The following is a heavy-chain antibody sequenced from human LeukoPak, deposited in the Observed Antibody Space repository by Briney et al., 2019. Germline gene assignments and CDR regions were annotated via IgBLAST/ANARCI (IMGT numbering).Heavy chain of an antibody. CDR2: ISGSGGST. CDR1: GFTFSSYA. CDR3: ARDPVAVTGTFYFDY. D-gene: IGHD6-19*01. J-gene: IGHJ4*02. V-gene: IGHV3-23*01. Sequence: GGSLRLSCAASGFTFSSYAMSWVRQAPGKGLEWVSAISGSGGSTYYADSVKGRFTISRDNSKNTLYLQMNSLRAEDTAVYYCARDPVAVTGTFYFDYWGQGTLVTVSS.